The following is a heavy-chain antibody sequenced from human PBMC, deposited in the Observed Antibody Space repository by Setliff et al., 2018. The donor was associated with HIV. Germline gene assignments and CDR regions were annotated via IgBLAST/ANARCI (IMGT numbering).Heavy chain of an antibody. CDR3: AREFIPVMYARQGGRFDP. D-gene: IGHD2-8*01. CDR1: GGTLSNYP. Sequence: GASVKVSCKASGGTLSNYPISWVRQVRGQGLEWMGRISPVPRTTKYGQEFQGRVSITADTSTNTVYMELSSLRFEDTAVYYCAREFIPVMYARQGGRFDPWGQGTLVTV. CDR2: ISPVPRTT. V-gene: IGHV1-69*08. J-gene: IGHJ5*02.